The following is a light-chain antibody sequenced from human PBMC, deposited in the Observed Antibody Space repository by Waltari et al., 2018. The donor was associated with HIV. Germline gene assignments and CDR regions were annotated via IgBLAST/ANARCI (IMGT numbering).Light chain of an antibody. J-gene: IGLJ1*01. V-gene: IGLV3-21*01. CDR2: DDD. Sequence: SYVLTQPPSISVAPGKTAKITCPGNNTGNRDVHWYQQKPGQAPILVIFDDDDRPSGIPERFSGSNSDNTATLTINRVEVGDEGDYYCQVWDSGSDHVFGSGTTVTVL. CDR3: QVWDSGSDHV. CDR1: NTGNRD.